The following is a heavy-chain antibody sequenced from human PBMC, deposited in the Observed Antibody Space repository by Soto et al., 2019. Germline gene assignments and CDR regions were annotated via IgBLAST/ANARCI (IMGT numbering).Heavy chain of an antibody. CDR1: GGTFSSYA. D-gene: IGHD5-12*01. V-gene: IGHV1-69*06. CDR3: ARGREMATILSAWFDP. CDR2: IIPIFGTA. Sequence: GASVKVSCKASGGTFSSYAISWVRQAPGQGLEWMGGIIPIFGTANYAQKFQGRVTITADKSTSTAYMELSSLRSEDTAVYYCARGREMATILSAWFDPWGQGTLVTVSS. J-gene: IGHJ5*02.